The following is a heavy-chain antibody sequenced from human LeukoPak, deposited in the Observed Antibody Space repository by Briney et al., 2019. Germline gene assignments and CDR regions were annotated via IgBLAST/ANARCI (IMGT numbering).Heavy chain of an antibody. D-gene: IGHD5-18*01. V-gene: IGHV3-48*03. CDR1: GFTFSSYE. CDR2: ISSSGSTI. J-gene: IGHJ3*02. Sequence: PGGSLRLSCAASGFTFSSYEMNWVRQAPGKGLEWVSYISSSGSTIYYADSVKGRFTISRDNAKNSLYLQMNSLRAEDTALYYCASGYYTAGDAFDIWGQGTMVTVSS. CDR3: ASGYYTAGDAFDI.